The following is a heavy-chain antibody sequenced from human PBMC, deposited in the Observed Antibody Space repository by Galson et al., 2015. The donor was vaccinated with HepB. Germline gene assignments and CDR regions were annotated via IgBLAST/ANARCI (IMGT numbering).Heavy chain of an antibody. CDR2: IHYSGTP. Sequence: QVQLQESGPGLVEPLQTLSVPCTVSGGSLGSGGHYWSWLRQQPGKGLEWIGYIHYSGTPYYNPSLRGRLTISEDKSKRQFSLQLSSVTAADTAIYYCARGSEHNYGSFDYWGQGTLVTVSS. CDR3: ARGSEHNYGSFDY. CDR1: GGSLGSGGHY. J-gene: IGHJ4*02. V-gene: IGHV4-31*03. D-gene: IGHD3-10*01.